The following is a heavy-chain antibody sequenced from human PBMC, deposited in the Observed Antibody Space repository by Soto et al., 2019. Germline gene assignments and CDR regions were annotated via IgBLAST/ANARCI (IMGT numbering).Heavy chain of an antibody. CDR2: INAGNGNT. V-gene: IGHV1-3*01. CDR1: GYTFTSYA. CDR3: ARDAGYGGNLPFDY. D-gene: IGHD4-17*01. J-gene: IGHJ4*02. Sequence: ASVKVSCKASGYTFTSYAMHWVRQAPGQRLEWMGWINAGNGNTKYSQKFQGRVTITRDTSASTAYMELSSLRSEDTAVYYCARDAGYGGNLPFDYWGQGTMATVSS.